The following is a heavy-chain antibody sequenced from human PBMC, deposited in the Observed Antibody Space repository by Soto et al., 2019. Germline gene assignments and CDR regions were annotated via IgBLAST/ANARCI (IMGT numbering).Heavy chain of an antibody. CDR2: INPSGGST. J-gene: IGHJ4*02. Sequence: ASVQVSLKASLYTLTRHFIHWVRQAPGQGFEWMGIINPSGGSTSYPQKFQGRVTMTRDTSTSTVYMELSSLRSEDTAVYYCARDGVYCSGVNCYFDNSGKGALDIGSS. CDR1: LYTLTRHF. CDR3: ARDGVYCSGVNCYFDN. V-gene: IGHV1-46*03. D-gene: IGHD2-15*01.